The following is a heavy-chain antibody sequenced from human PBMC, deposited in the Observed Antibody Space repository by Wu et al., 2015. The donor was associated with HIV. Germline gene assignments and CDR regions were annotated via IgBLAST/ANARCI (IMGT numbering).Heavy chain of an antibody. Sequence: QVQLVQSGSEVKKPGASVKVSCKTSGYTFTDNYIHWVRQAPGQGLEWMGWITPTSGGTHYAPKFQGRVTMTRDTSISTAYMELSRLKSDDTAVYYCATLEGDGYNTKWGQGTLVTVSS. J-gene: IGHJ4*02. CDR2: ITPTSGGT. CDR1: GYTFTDNY. D-gene: IGHD5-24*01. CDR3: ATLEGDGYNTK. V-gene: IGHV1-2*02.